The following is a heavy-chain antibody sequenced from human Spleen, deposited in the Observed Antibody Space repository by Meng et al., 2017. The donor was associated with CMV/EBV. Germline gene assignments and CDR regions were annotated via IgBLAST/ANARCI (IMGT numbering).Heavy chain of an antibody. CDR2: ISSSRSRI. CDR3: ARDSVEWSRDY. Sequence: GESLKISCAASGFRFNSYSMSWVRQAPGKGLEWVSSISSSRSRIYYAASVRGRLTISRDNDRNSVYLQMNSLRVEDTAVYFCARDSVEWSRDYWGQGTLVTVSS. CDR1: GFRFNSYS. J-gene: IGHJ4*02. D-gene: IGHD3-3*01. V-gene: IGHV3-21*01.